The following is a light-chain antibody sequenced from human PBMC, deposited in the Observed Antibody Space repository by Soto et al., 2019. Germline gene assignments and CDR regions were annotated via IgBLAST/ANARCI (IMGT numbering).Light chain of an antibody. J-gene: IGKJ3*01. Sequence: DIQMTQSPSSLSASVGDRVTLTCQASQDISNSLNWYQQKPGKAPKLLIYDASNLETGVPSRFSGSGSGTDFTFTISSLQPEDIATYYCQQYENLPFTFGPGTKVDIK. CDR2: DAS. CDR1: QDISNS. V-gene: IGKV1-33*01. CDR3: QQYENLPFT.